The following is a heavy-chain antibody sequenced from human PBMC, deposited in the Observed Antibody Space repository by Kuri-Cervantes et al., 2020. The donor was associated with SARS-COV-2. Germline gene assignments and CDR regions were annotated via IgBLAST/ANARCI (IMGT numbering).Heavy chain of an antibody. CDR3: VRDGDHWNFDY. CDR1: GFTFSSYA. CDR2: ISYDGSNN. V-gene: IGHV3-30*04. Sequence: GGSLRLSCAASGFTFSSYAMHWVRQAPGKGLEWVALISYDGSNNYYADSVKGRFTISRDNSKNMLFLQMNSLRAEDTAVYYCVRDGDHWNFDYWGQGTLVTVSS. D-gene: IGHD1-1*01. J-gene: IGHJ4*02.